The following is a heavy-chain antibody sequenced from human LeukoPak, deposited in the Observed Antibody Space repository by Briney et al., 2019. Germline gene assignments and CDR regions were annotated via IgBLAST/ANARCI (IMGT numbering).Heavy chain of an antibody. V-gene: IGHV3-48*03. CDR2: ISSSGSTI. D-gene: IGHD1-26*01. Sequence: GGSLRLSCAASGFTSSSYEMNWVRQAPGKGLEWVSYISSSGSTIYYADSVKGRFTISRDNAKNSLYLQMNSLRAEDTAVYYCARARSGSYYLFDYWGQGTLVTVSS. CDR1: GFTSSSYE. CDR3: ARARSGSYYLFDY. J-gene: IGHJ4*02.